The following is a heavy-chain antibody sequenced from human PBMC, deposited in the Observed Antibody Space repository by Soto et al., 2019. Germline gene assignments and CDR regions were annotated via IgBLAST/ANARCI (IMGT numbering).Heavy chain of an antibody. V-gene: IGHV1-18*01. CDR2: ISGYSGNT. D-gene: IGHD3-16*01. Sequence: QVQVVQSGPEVRKPGASVKVSCKAPGYNFNTYGINWVRQAPGQGLEWMGWISGYSGNTNYAQKFQARTTMTTDTSTSTHYMELTSLRSDDTAVYYCARVAGGKDYDFVDAVDSWRQGTLVTVSS. CDR1: GYNFNTYG. CDR3: ARVAGGKDYDFVDAVDS. J-gene: IGHJ4*02.